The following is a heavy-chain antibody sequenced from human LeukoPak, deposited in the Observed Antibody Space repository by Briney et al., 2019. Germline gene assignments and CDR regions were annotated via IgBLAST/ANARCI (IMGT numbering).Heavy chain of an antibody. CDR1: GFTFSSYW. J-gene: IGHJ6*02. D-gene: IGHD6-13*01. CDR3: ARDPSITAAHGMDV. Sequence: GGSLRLSCAASGFTFSSYWMGWVRQAPGKGLEWVASIQQGGSHKYYMDSVEGRFTISRDNAKNSLYLQMNSLRAEDTAVYYCARDPSITAAHGMDVWGQGTTVSVSS. CDR2: IQQGGSHK. V-gene: IGHV3-7*01.